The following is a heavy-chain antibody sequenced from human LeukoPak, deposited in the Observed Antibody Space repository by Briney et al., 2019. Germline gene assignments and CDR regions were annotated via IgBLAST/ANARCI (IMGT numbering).Heavy chain of an antibody. J-gene: IGHJ3*02. CDR1: GYTFTSYD. CDR2: MNPNSGNT. Sequence: GASVKVSCKASGYTFTSYDINWVRQATGQGLEWMGWMNPNSGNTGYAQKFQGRVTMTRNTSISTAYMELSRLRSDDTAVYYCARGPSRSSSGYRLAFDIWGQGTMVTVPS. V-gene: IGHV1-8*01. D-gene: IGHD3-22*01. CDR3: ARGPSRSSSGYRLAFDI.